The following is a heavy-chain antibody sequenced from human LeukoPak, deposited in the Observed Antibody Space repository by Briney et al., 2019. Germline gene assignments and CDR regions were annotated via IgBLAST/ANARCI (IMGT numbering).Heavy chain of an antibody. CDR1: GCTFSSYW. D-gene: IGHD1-7*01. J-gene: IGHJ5*02. CDR2: IKQDGSEK. Sequence: GGSLRLSCAASGCTFSSYWMSWVRQAPGKGLEWVANIKQDGSEKYYVDSVKGRFTISRDNAKNSLYLQMNSLRAEDTAVYYCSSGNYADWFDPWGQGTLVTVSS. V-gene: IGHV3-7*01. CDR3: SSGNYADWFDP.